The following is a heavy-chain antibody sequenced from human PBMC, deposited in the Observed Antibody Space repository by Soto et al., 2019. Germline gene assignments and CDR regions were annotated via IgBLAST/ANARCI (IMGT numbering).Heavy chain of an antibody. CDR3: AKAPGEHSSGWYYVDY. Sequence: EVQLLQSGGGLVPPGGSLRLSCAASGFIFSTYAMTWVRQAPGKGLEWVSSISAGGGYTYYADSVKGRVTISRDNSKNTLSLKMTSLRAEDTALYYCAKAPGEHSSGWYYVDYGGQGTLVTVSS. J-gene: IGHJ4*02. CDR2: ISAGGGYT. CDR1: GFIFSTYA. V-gene: IGHV3-23*01. D-gene: IGHD6-19*01.